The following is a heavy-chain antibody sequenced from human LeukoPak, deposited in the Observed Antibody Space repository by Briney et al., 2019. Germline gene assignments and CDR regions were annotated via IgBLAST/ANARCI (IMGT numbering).Heavy chain of an antibody. CDR2: IYTSGST. CDR1: GGSISSSSYY. D-gene: IGHD4-23*01. J-gene: IGHJ4*02. Sequence: PSETLSLTCTVSGGSISSSSYYWGWIRQPPGKGLEWIGRIYTSGSTNYNPSLKSRVTMSVDTSKNQFSLKLSSVTAADTAVYYCARVGYGGNSDFDYWGQGTLVTVSS. V-gene: IGHV4-39*07. CDR3: ARVGYGGNSDFDY.